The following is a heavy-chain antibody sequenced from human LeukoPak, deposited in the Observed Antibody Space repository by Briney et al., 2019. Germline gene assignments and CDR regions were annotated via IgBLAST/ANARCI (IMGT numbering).Heavy chain of an antibody. CDR1: GDSVSSNSAA. CDR3: ARTPAAEGVWVDY. CDR2: TYYRSKWYN. J-gene: IGHJ4*02. D-gene: IGHD6-13*01. V-gene: IGHV6-1*01. Sequence: SQTLSLTCAISGDSVSSNSAAWNWIRQSPSRGXXXXXRTYYRSKWYNDYAVSVKSRITINPDTSKNQFSLQLNSVTPEDTAVYYCARTPAAEGVWVDYWGQGTLVTVSS.